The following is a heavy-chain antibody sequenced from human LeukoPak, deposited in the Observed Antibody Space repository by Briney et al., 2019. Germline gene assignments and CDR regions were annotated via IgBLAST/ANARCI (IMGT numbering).Heavy chain of an antibody. Sequence: PGGSLRLSCAASGFTVSSNYMSWVRQAPGKGLEWVSVIYSGGSTYYADSVKGRFTISRDNSKNTLYLQMNSLRAEDTAVYYCAKDSYSSVLDPFDYWGQGTLVTVSS. CDR1: GFTVSSNY. J-gene: IGHJ4*02. CDR3: AKDSYSSVLDPFDY. D-gene: IGHD6-19*01. CDR2: IYSGGST. V-gene: IGHV3-53*01.